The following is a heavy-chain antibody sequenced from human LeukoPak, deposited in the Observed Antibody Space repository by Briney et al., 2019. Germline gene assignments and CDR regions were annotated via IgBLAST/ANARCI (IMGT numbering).Heavy chain of an antibody. CDR1: GFTLSSHN. V-gene: IGHV3-48*01. CDR3: ARPGITAFDI. CDR2: ISSSGSIT. J-gene: IGHJ4*02. D-gene: IGHD3-9*01. Sequence: GGSLRLSCVASGFTLSSHNINWVRQAPGKGLEWVSHISSSGSITYYGDSVKGRITISRDNAKNSVSLYMNSLRAEDSAVYYCARPGITAFDIWGQGTLVTVSS.